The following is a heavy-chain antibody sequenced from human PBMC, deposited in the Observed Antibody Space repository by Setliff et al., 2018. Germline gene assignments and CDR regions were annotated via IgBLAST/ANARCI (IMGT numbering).Heavy chain of an antibody. CDR1: GGSISSYY. V-gene: IGHV4-59*12. Sequence: PSETLSLTCTVSGGSISSYYWSWIRQPPGKGLEWIGYINYSGSTNYNPSLKSRVTMSIDTSKNQFSLKLNSVTAADMAVYYCAREQWLDPPGYYYMDVWAKGTTVTVSS. CDR2: INYSGST. J-gene: IGHJ6*03. CDR3: AREQWLDPPGYYYMDV. D-gene: IGHD6-19*01.